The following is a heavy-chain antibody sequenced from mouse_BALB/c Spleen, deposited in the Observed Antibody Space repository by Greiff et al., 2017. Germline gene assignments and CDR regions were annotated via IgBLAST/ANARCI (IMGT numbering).Heavy chain of an antibody. CDR1: GFSLTDYG. J-gene: IGHJ3*01. CDR2: IWGGGST. CDR3: AKHEGYYRPPSFAY. D-gene: IGHD2-14*01. Sequence: QVQLKESGPGLVAPSPSLSITCTVSGFSLTDYGVSWIRQPPGKGLEWLGGIWGGGSTYYNSALKARLSISKDNSKSQVFLKMNSLQTDDTAMYYCAKHEGYYRPPSFAYWGQGTLVTVSA. V-gene: IGHV2-6-5*01.